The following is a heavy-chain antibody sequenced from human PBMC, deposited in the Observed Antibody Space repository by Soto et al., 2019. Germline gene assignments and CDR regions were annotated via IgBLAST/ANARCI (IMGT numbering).Heavy chain of an antibody. Sequence: KEYCTGSGYGITRYARHWVRQDTGQRLEWMGWINAGNGNTKYSQKFQGRVTITRDTSASTAYMELSSLRAEDTAVYYCARSGHVCSGYYAFRYYYYGMDVWGQGTTVTVSS. CDR2: INAGNGNT. V-gene: IGHV1-3*01. J-gene: IGHJ6*02. CDR1: GYGITRYA. CDR3: ARSGHVCSGYYAFRYYYYGMDV. D-gene: IGHD3-3*02.